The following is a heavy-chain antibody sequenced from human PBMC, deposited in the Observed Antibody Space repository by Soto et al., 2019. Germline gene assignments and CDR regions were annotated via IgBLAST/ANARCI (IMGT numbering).Heavy chain of an antibody. CDR2: GYHSGST. V-gene: IGHV4-38-2*01. CDR3: ARSGTTTPPLPKQ. D-gene: IGHD1-1*01. J-gene: IGHJ4*02. Sequence: PWETLSLTCVVSGYSISSAYYWGWIRQPPGKVLEWLGSGYHSGSTYYTPSLKSRVTISVNTSKNHFSLKLRSVTAEDSAVYYFARSGTTTPPLPKQWGQGTLVTVSS. CDR1: GYSISSAYY.